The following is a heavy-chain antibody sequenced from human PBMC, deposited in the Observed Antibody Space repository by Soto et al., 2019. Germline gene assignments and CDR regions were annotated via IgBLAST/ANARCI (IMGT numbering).Heavy chain of an antibody. D-gene: IGHD2-2*02. J-gene: IGHJ6*02. CDR1: GFTFSSYS. CDR2: ISSSSSYI. Sequence: PGGSLRLSCAASGFTFSSYSMNWVRQAPGKGLEWVSSISSSSSYIYYADSVKGRFTISRDNAKNSLYLQMNSLRAEDTAVYYCASLLGYCSSTSCYTSATDYYGMDVWGQGTTVTVSS. V-gene: IGHV3-21*01. CDR3: ASLLGYCSSTSCYTSATDYYGMDV.